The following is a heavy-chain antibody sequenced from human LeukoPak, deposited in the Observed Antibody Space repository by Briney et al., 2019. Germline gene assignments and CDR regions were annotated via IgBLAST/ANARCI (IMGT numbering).Heavy chain of an antibody. Sequence: PGGSLRLSCAASGFLPSDYWMSWVRQGPGEGLEWVANINQGGREKYFVDSVKGRFTISRDNAQNSLGLQMNSLRVEDTAIYYYARLVVPPGNRGWYYEHWGQGTLVTASS. D-gene: IGHD2-2*01. CDR1: GFLPSDYW. J-gene: IGHJ4*02. CDR2: INQGGREK. V-gene: IGHV3-7*03. CDR3: ARLVVPPGNRGWYYEH.